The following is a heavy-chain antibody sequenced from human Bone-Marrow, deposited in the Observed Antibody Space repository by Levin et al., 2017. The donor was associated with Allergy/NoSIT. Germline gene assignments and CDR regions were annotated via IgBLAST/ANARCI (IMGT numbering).Heavy chain of an antibody. CDR2: IYHSGST. Sequence: TSETLSLTCAVSGGSISSSNWWSWVRQPPGKGLEWIGEIYHSGSTNYNPSLKSRVTISVDKSKNQFSLKLSSVTAADTAVYYCARENYYDFWSVNDAFDIWGQGTMVTVSS. CDR3: ARENYYDFWSVNDAFDI. V-gene: IGHV4-4*02. D-gene: IGHD3-3*01. CDR1: GGSISSSNW. J-gene: IGHJ3*02.